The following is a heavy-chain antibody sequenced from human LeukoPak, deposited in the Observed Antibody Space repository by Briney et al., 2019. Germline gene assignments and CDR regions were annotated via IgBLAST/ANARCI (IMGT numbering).Heavy chain of an antibody. CDR1: GFTVSTNY. D-gene: IGHD4-17*01. J-gene: IGHJ4*02. CDR2: IYSGGGT. Sequence: GSLRLSCAASGFTVSTNYMSWVRQAPGKGLEWVSLIYSGGGTYYADSVKGRFTISRDNSRNTLSLQMNSLRVDDTAVYYCARGFRSVTTWGYFDYWGQGTLVTVSS. CDR3: ARGFRSVTTWGYFDY. V-gene: IGHV3-66*01.